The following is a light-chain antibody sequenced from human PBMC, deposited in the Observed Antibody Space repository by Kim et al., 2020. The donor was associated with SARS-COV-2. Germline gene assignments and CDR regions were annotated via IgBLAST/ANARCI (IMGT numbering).Light chain of an antibody. CDR2: DVT. Sequence: GQSVTISCAGTSSGVGRYNLVSWYQQHPGKAPQLMVYDVTKRPSGVPDRFSGSKSGNTASLTISGLQAEDETDYYCSSYAGSYTWVFGGGTQLTVL. J-gene: IGLJ3*02. CDR1: SSGVGRYNL. V-gene: IGLV2-11*01. CDR3: SSYAGSYTWV.